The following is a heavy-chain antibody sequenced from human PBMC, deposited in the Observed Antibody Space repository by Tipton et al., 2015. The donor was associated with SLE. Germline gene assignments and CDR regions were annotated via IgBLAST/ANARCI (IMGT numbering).Heavy chain of an antibody. CDR3: ARGAVRGATLLMYFQH. J-gene: IGHJ1*01. D-gene: IGHD1-26*01. CDR1: GFTFSSYV. Sequence: SLRLSCAASGFTFSSYVMSWVRQAPGKGLEWVSAISGSGGSTYYADSVKGRFTISRDNSKNTLYLQMNSLRAEDTAVYYCARGAVRGATLLMYFQHWGQGTLVTVSS. CDR2: ISGSGGST. V-gene: IGHV3-23*01.